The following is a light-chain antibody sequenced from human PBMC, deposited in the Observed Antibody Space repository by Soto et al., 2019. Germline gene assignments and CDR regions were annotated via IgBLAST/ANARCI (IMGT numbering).Light chain of an antibody. CDR3: QQYGSSPPYT. V-gene: IGKV3-20*01. CDR2: GSS. J-gene: IGKJ2*01. Sequence: EIVLTQSPGTLSLSPGERATLSCRASQSVSGSYLAWYQQKPGQSPRLLIYGSSDRATGIPDRFSGSGSGTDFTLTISRVEPEDFAEYYCQQYGSSPPYTFGQGTKLEIK. CDR1: QSVSGSY.